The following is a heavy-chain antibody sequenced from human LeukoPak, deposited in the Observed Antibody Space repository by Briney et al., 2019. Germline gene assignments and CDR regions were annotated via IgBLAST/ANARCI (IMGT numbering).Heavy chain of an antibody. CDR2: IYHSGST. D-gene: IGHD2-15*01. V-gene: IGHV4-30-2*01. J-gene: IGHJ4*02. CDR1: GGSISSGGYS. CDR3: ARGGWDDSCSGGSCYFTIDY. Sequence: SQTLSLTCAVSGGSISSGGYSWSWIRQPPGKGLEWIGYIYHSGSTYYSPSLKSRVTISVDTSKNQFSLKLSSVTAADTAVYYCARGGWDDSCSGGSCYFTIDYWGQGTLVTVSS.